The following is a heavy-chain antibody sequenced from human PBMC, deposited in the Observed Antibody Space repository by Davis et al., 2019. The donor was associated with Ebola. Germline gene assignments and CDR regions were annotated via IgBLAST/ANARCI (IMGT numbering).Heavy chain of an antibody. Sequence: SETLSLTCAVYGGSFSGYYWNWIRQPPGKGLEWIGEINHSGSTNYNPSLKSRVTISVDTSKNQFSLKLSSVTAADTAVYYCARVGRYGGSGWSDYWGQGTLVTVSS. CDR1: GGSFSGYY. CDR3: ARVGRYGGSGWSDY. V-gene: IGHV4-34*01. J-gene: IGHJ4*02. CDR2: INHSGST. D-gene: IGHD6-19*01.